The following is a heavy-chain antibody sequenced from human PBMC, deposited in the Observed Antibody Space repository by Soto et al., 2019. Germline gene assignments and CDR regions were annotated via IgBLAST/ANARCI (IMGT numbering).Heavy chain of an antibody. D-gene: IGHD6-6*01. CDR2: IIPIFGTA. Sequence: QVQLVQSGAEVQKPGSSVKVSCKASGGTFSSYAISWVRQAPGQGLEWMGGIIPIFGTANYAQKFQGRVTITADEYTSTAYMELSSLGSEDTAVYYCARERGSSSAHIRNPERSFDYWGQGTLVTGSS. J-gene: IGHJ4*02. CDR1: GGTFSSYA. CDR3: ARERGSSSAHIRNPERSFDY. V-gene: IGHV1-69*01.